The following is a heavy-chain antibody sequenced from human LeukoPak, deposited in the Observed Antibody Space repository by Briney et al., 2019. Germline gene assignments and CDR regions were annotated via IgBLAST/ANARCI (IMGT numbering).Heavy chain of an antibody. Sequence: GGSLRLSCAASGFTFSSYVMSWVRQAPGKGLEWVSVISGSGDTTYYADSVKGRFIISRDISKNTLYLQMNSLRAEDSALYYCARGGRGSAAVVAPRSFDIWGQGTMVTVSS. CDR2: ISGSGDTT. V-gene: IGHV3-23*01. J-gene: IGHJ3*02. CDR3: ARGGRGSAAVVAPRSFDI. CDR1: GFTFSSYV. D-gene: IGHD3-22*01.